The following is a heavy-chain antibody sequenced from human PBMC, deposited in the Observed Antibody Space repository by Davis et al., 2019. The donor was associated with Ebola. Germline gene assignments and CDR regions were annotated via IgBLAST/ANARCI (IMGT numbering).Heavy chain of an antibody. D-gene: IGHD1-26*01. Sequence: GGSLRLSCAASGFTFDDYAMHWVRQAPGKGLEWVSGISWNSGSIGYADSVKGRFTISRDNAKNSLYLQMNSLRAEDTALYYCAKGGLGGATAHFDYWGQGTLVTVSS. CDR3: AKGGLGGATAHFDY. J-gene: IGHJ4*02. CDR1: GFTFDDYA. CDR2: ISWNSGSI. V-gene: IGHV3-9*01.